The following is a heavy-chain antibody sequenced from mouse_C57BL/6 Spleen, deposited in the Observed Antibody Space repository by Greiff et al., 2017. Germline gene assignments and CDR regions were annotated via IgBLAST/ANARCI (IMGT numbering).Heavy chain of an antibody. D-gene: IGHD2-1*01. V-gene: IGHV1-55*01. CDR3: ARRGVSYFYGNYGGAMDY. J-gene: IGHJ4*01. CDR2: HYPGSGST. Sequence: QVQLQQPGAELVKPGASVKMSCKASGYTFTSYWITWVKQRPGQGLEWIGDHYPGSGSTNYNEKFKSQATMTVDTSSSPAYMQLSSLTSDDSAVYYCARRGVSYFYGNYGGAMDYWGQGTSVTVSS. CDR1: GYTFTSYW.